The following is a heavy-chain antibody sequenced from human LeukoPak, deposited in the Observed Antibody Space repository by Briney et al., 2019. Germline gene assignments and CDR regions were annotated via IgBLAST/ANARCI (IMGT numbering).Heavy chain of an antibody. CDR2: VYYTGST. J-gene: IGHJ4*02. Sequence: SETLSLTCTVSGGSISSNDYYWGWIRQSPGKGLEWLGSVYYTGSTFHNPSLKSRVTISVDRSKNQFSLKLSSVTAADTAVYYCARGTANYDFWSGYYPMKYFDYWGQGTLVTVSS. CDR3: ARGTANYDFWSGYYPMKYFDY. CDR1: GGSISSNDYY. D-gene: IGHD3-3*01. V-gene: IGHV4-39*07.